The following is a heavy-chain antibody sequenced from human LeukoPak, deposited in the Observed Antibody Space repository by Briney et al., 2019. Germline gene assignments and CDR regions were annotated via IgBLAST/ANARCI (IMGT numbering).Heavy chain of an antibody. J-gene: IGHJ4*02. Sequence: PGGSLRLSCAASGFTFSSYGMSWVRQAPGKGLEWVSAISGSGGSTYYADSVKGRFTISRDNAKNSLYLQMNSLRAEDTAVYYCAGHYGSGNFDYWGQGTLVTVSS. CDR2: ISGSGGST. CDR3: AGHYGSGNFDY. CDR1: GFTFSSYG. V-gene: IGHV3-23*01. D-gene: IGHD3-10*01.